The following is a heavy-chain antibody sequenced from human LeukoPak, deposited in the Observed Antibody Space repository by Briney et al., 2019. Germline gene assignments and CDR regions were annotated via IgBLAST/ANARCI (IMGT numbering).Heavy chain of an antibody. CDR1: GGSVSSGSYY. V-gene: IGHV4-61*01. D-gene: IGHD5-12*01. Sequence: PSETLSLTCTVSGGSVSSGSYYWSWIRQPPGKGLEWIGYIYYSGSTNYNPSLKSRVTISVDTSKNQFSLKLSSVTAADTAVYYCASGYSGYEGRAYYFDYWGQGTLVTVSS. CDR2: IYYSGST. CDR3: ASGYSGYEGRAYYFDY. J-gene: IGHJ4*02.